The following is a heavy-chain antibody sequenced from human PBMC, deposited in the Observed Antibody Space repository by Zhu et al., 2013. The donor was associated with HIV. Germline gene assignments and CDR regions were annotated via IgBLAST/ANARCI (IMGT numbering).Heavy chain of an antibody. J-gene: IGHJ3*02. D-gene: IGHD3-3*01. CDR3: ARSRGSGYSLRAFDI. CDR2: IIPPFGTA. V-gene: IGHV1-69*06. CDR1: GGTFRNNA. Sequence: QVHLVQSGAEVKKPGSSVKVSCKASGGTFRNNAINWVRQAPGQGLEWMGGIIPPFGTANYAQKFQGRVSITADKSTSTAYMELSRLRSEDTAVYYCARSRGSGYSLRAFDIWGQGTMVTVSS.